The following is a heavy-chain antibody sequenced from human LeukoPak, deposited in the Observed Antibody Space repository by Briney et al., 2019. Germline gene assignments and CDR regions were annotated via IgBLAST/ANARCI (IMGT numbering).Heavy chain of an antibody. CDR1: GGSISSYY. J-gene: IGHJ6*02. V-gene: IGHV4-59*08. CDR3: VRQDVVVITAATYYYGMDV. Sequence: SEALSLTCTVSGGSISSYYWNWIRQPPGKGLEWIGYIYYTGSTNYRPSLKSRVTISVDTSRNQFSLKLSSVTAADTAVYYCVRQDVVVITAATYYYGMDVWGQGTTVTVSS. D-gene: IGHD2-2*01. CDR2: IYYTGST.